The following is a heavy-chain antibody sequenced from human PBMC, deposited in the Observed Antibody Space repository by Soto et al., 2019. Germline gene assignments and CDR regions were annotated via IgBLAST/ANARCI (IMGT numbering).Heavy chain of an antibody. V-gene: IGHV3-23*01. Sequence: LRLSCAASGFTFRTYAMNWVRQAPGKGLEWISAISGSGSFTHYADSVRGRFTISRDNSQNQLYLQMNNLRGDDTAMYYCAKIPTGSGSSKFDYWGQGIQVTVS. CDR2: ISGSGSFT. CDR3: AKIPTGSGSSKFDY. CDR1: GFTFRTYA. J-gene: IGHJ4*02. D-gene: IGHD3-10*01.